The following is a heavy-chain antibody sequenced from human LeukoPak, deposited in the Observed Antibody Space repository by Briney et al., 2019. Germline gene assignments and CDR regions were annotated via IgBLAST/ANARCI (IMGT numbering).Heavy chain of an antibody. CDR3: ARGRYSGYEGGSDY. CDR1: GFTFSNYW. J-gene: IGHJ4*02. D-gene: IGHD5-12*01. Sequence: GGSLRLSCAASGFTFSNYWMHWVRQAPAKGLVWVSRIKTDGSATNYADSEKGRFTISRDNAKNTLYLQMNNLRVEDTGIYYCARGRYSGYEGGSDYWGQGTLVTVSS. CDR2: IKTDGSAT. V-gene: IGHV3-74*01.